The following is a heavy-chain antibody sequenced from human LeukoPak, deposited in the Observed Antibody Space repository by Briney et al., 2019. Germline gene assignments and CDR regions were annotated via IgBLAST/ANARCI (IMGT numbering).Heavy chain of an antibody. D-gene: IGHD1-26*01. CDR1: GASISGGTYY. Sequence: ETLSLTCSVSGASISGGTYYWGWIRQPPGKGLEWIGSIYYTGSTYDNPSLKSRVTISVDTSKNQFSLKLSSVTAADTAVYYCARRGGSGRAFDYWGQGTLVTVSS. CDR2: IYYTGST. V-gene: IGHV4-39*01. J-gene: IGHJ4*02. CDR3: ARRGGSGRAFDY.